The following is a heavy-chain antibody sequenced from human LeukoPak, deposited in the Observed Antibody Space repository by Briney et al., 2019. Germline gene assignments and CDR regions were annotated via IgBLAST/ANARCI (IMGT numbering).Heavy chain of an antibody. Sequence: PGGSLRLSCAASGFTFSSYGMHWVRQAPGKGLEWGEVISYDGSNTYYADSVKGRFTISRDNSKNMVYLQMNSLRAEDTAVYYCAKPYYYGSRSYMDYWGQGTLVTVSS. CDR3: AKPYYYGSRSYMDY. CDR2: ISYDGSNT. CDR1: GFTFSSYG. J-gene: IGHJ4*02. V-gene: IGHV3-30*18. D-gene: IGHD3-10*01.